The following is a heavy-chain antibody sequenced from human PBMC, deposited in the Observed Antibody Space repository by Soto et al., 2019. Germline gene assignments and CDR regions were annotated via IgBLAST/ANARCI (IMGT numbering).Heavy chain of an antibody. J-gene: IGHJ5*02. CDR3: ARAYDFVCAS. CDR1: GYTFTDSH. D-gene: IGHD3-3*01. Sequence: WASVKVSCKASGYTFTDSHIHWVRQAPGQGLEWMGWINPDAGDRNYAQRFQGRLTLTRDTSITTAYMALTRLTSDDTAVYFCARAYDFVCASWGQGTLVTAPQ. V-gene: IGHV1-2*02. CDR2: INPDAGDR.